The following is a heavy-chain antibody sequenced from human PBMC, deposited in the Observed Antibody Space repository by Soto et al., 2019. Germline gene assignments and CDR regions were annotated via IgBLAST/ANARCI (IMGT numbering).Heavy chain of an antibody. Sequence: SETLSLTCAVSVGSISSSNWWSWVRQPPGKGLEWIGEIYHSGSTNYNPSLKSRVTISVDKSKNQFSLKLSSVTAADTAVYYCARSNIHITMIAMSGMDVWGQGTTVTVSS. V-gene: IGHV4-4*02. CDR3: ARSNIHITMIAMSGMDV. CDR1: VGSISSSNW. CDR2: IYHSGST. D-gene: IGHD3-22*01. J-gene: IGHJ6*02.